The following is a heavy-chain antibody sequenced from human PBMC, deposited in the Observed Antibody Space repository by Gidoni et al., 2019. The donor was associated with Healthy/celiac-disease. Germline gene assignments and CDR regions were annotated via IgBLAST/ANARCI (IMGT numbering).Heavy chain of an antibody. CDR2: ISWNSGSI. CDR3: AKDSRGKGSSSSEDYGMDV. J-gene: IGHJ6*02. CDR1: GFTFDVYA. Sequence: EVQLVESGGGLVQPGRSLRLSCAASGFTFDVYAMHWVPQAPGKGLEWVSGISWNSGSIGYADSVKGRFTISRDNAKNSLYLKMNSLRAEDTALYYCAKDSRGKGSSSSEDYGMDVWGQGTTVTVSS. D-gene: IGHD6-13*01. V-gene: IGHV3-9*01.